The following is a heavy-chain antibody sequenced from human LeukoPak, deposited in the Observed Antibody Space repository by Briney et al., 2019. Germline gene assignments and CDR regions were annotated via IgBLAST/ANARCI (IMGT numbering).Heavy chain of an antibody. CDR3: ARVSGDYNYYYYYGMDV. V-gene: IGHV4-59*01. D-gene: IGHD4-17*01. Sequence: SETLSLTCTASGGSISSYYWSWIRQPPGKGLEWIGYIYYSGSTNYNPSLKSRVTISVDTSKNQFSLKLSSVTAADTAVYYCARVSGDYNYYYYYGMDVWGQGTTVTVSS. CDR2: IYYSGST. CDR1: GGSISSYY. J-gene: IGHJ6*02.